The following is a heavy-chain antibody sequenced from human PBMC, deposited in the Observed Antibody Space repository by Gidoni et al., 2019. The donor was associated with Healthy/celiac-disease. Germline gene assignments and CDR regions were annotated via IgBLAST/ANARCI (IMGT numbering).Heavy chain of an antibody. Sequence: EVQLLESGGGLVQPGGSLRLSCAASGFTFSRYAMSCVRQAPGKGLEWGSAIRGSGGSTYYADSVKGRFTISRDNSKNTLYLQMNSLRAEDTAVYYCADARTGELGYWGQGTLVTVSS. J-gene: IGHJ4*02. V-gene: IGHV3-23*01. D-gene: IGHD1-1*01. CDR3: ADARTGELGY. CDR1: GFTFSRYA. CDR2: IRGSGGST.